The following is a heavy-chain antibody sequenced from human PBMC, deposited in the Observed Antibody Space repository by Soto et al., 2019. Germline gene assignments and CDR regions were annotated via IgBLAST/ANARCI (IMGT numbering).Heavy chain of an antibody. D-gene: IGHD6-19*01. V-gene: IGHV1-18*01. Sequence: QVQLVQSGAEVKKPGASVKVSCKASGHTFSSNGISWVRQAPGQGLEWMGWISAYNGNTNYAQKLXGXVXXTTDTSTSTAYMELRSLRSDDTAVYYCARGGIRYSSGYYGTWGQGTLVTVSS. CDR1: GHTFSSNG. J-gene: IGHJ5*02. CDR2: ISAYNGNT. CDR3: ARGGIRYSSGYYGT.